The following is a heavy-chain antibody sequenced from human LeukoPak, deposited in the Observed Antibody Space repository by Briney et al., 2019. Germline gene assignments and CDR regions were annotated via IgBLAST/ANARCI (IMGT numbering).Heavy chain of an antibody. V-gene: IGHV3-21*01. D-gene: IGHD1-14*01. CDR3: TTETIGRRYDY. CDR2: IGPTGTDR. Sequence: GGSLRLSCAASGFTFSSCGFNWVRQAPGKRLEWVSSIGPTGTDRYYADSVRGRFTISRDNAKNSMYLQMDSLRDEDTAVYYCTTETIGRRYDYWGQGTLLTVSS. CDR1: GFTFSSCG. J-gene: IGHJ4*02.